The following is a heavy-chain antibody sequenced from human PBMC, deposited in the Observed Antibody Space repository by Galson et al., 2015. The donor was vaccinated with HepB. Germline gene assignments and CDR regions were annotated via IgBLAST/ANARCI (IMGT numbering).Heavy chain of an antibody. Sequence: SLRLSCAVSGFSFSDHYIDWVRQAPGKGLEWVGRSRNKPKGYSTAYPASVKGRFTVSRDDSKNTVFLQMNSLRSEDTAVYYCARSEVTTVVTDFDSWGQGTLVTVSS. J-gene: IGHJ4*02. CDR2: SRNKPKGYST. CDR3: ARSEVTTVVTDFDS. CDR1: GFSFSDHY. D-gene: IGHD4-23*01. V-gene: IGHV3-72*01.